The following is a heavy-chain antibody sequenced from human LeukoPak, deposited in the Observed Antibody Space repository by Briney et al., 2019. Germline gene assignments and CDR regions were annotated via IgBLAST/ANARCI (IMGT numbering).Heavy chain of an antibody. CDR1: GGSISSYY. J-gene: IGHJ4*02. D-gene: IGHD3-22*01. V-gene: IGHV4-59*01. Sequence: SETLSLTCTVSGGSISSYYWSWIRQPPGKGLEWIGYIYYSGRTNYNPSLKSRVTISVDTSRNQFSLKLSSVTAADTAVYYCARVLSSGYDSYWGQGTLVTVSS. CDR2: IYYSGRT. CDR3: ARVLSSGYDSY.